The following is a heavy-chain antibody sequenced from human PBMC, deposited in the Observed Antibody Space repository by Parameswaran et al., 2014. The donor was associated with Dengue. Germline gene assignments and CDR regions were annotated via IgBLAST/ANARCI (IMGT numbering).Heavy chain of an antibody. CDR3: ASGADIVVVQGMDV. J-gene: IGHJ6*02. V-gene: IGHV3-53*04. Sequence: VRQAPGKGLEWVSVIYSGGSTYYADSVKGRFTISRHNSKNTLYLQMDSLRAEDTAVYYCASGADIVVVQGMDVWGQGTTVTVSS. CDR2: IYSGGST. D-gene: IGHD2-15*01.